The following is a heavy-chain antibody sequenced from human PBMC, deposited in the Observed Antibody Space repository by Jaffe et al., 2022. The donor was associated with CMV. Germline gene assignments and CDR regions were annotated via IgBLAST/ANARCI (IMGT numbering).Heavy chain of an antibody. V-gene: IGHV4-39*01. D-gene: IGHD3-22*01. CDR2: IYYSGST. CDR3: ARAKASWLLRVFDY. CDR1: GGSISSSSYY. J-gene: IGHJ4*02. Sequence: QLQLQESGPGLVKPSETLSLTCTVSGGSISSSSYYWGWIRQPPGKGLEWIGSIYYSGSTYYNPSLKSRVTISVDTSKNQFSLKLSSVTAADTAVYYCARAKASWLLRVFDYWGQGTLVTVSS.